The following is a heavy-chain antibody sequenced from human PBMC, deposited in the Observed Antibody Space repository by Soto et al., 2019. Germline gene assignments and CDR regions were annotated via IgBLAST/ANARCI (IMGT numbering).Heavy chain of an antibody. Sequence: SVKVSCKASGGTFSSYAISWVRQAPGQGLEWMGGIIPIFGTANYAQKFQGRVTITADESTSTAYMELSSLRSEDTAVYYCARVGSSGWYISRYYYYYYGMDVWGQGTTVTVSS. CDR2: IIPIFGTA. J-gene: IGHJ6*02. CDR1: GGTFSSYA. D-gene: IGHD6-19*01. V-gene: IGHV1-69*13. CDR3: ARVGSSGWYISRYYYYYYGMDV.